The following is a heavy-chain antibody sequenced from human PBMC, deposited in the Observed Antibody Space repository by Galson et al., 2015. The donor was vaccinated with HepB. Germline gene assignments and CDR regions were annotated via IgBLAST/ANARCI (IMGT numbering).Heavy chain of an antibody. Sequence: SVKVSCKVSGYTLTELSMHWVRQAPGKGLEWMGGFDPEDGETIYAQKFQGRVTMTEDTSTDTAYMELSSLRSEDTAVYYCATVLEYTSSWATFDYWGQGTLVTVSS. V-gene: IGHV1-24*01. J-gene: IGHJ4*02. CDR3: ATVLEYTSSWATFDY. CDR2: FDPEDGET. D-gene: IGHD6-13*01. CDR1: GYTLTELS.